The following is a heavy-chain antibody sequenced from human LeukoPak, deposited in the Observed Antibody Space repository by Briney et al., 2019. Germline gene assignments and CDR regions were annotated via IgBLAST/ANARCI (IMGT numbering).Heavy chain of an antibody. CDR1: GGSISSGTYY. J-gene: IGHJ4*02. D-gene: IGHD4-17*01. Sequence: SSETLSLTCTVSGGSISSGTYYWTWIRQPAGKGLEWIGRIYTSGSTNYNPSLKSRVTISVDTSKNQFSLKLSSVTAADTAVYYCAREAANGDYDGDFDYWGQGTLITVSS. CDR2: IYTSGST. CDR3: AREAANGDYDGDFDY. V-gene: IGHV4-61*02.